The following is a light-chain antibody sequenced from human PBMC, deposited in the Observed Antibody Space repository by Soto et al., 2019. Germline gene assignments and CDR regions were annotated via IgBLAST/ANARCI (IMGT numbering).Light chain of an antibody. CDR3: QQTYGYPPFT. Sequence: DLQMTQSPSSLSASVGDRVTITCRTSQSISTYLNWYQQKPGKAPKLLIYAASSFPSGVPSRFSGSESGTDFSLTISSLQPEDFATYYCQQTYGYPPFTFGPGPRVDIK. V-gene: IGKV1-39*01. CDR2: AAS. CDR1: QSISTY. J-gene: IGKJ3*01.